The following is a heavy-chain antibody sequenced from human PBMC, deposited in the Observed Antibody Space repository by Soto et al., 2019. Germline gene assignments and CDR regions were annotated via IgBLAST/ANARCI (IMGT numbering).Heavy chain of an antibody. V-gene: IGHV5-51*01. J-gene: IGHJ4*02. D-gene: IGHD5-12*01. CDR1: GYRFTNSW. Sequence: GESLKISCKGSGYRFTNSWIGWVRQMPGKGLEWMGIIYPDDSDTRYSPSFQGQVTISADKSISTAYLQWSSLKASDTAMYYCARDSGYDSRHFDYWGQGPLVPVSS. CDR2: IYPDDSDT. CDR3: ARDSGYDSRHFDY.